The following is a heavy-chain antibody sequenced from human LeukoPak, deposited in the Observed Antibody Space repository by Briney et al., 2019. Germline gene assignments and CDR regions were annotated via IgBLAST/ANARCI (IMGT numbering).Heavy chain of an antibody. Sequence: GASVKVSCTASGGTFSSYAISWVRQAPGQGLEWMGGIIPIFGTANYAQKFQGRVTITADESTSTAYMELSSLRSEDTAVYYCARGSWLPSRPNWFDPWGQGTLVTVSS. V-gene: IGHV1-69*13. CDR3: ARGSWLPSRPNWFDP. D-gene: IGHD3-22*01. J-gene: IGHJ5*02. CDR2: IIPIFGTA. CDR1: GGTFSSYA.